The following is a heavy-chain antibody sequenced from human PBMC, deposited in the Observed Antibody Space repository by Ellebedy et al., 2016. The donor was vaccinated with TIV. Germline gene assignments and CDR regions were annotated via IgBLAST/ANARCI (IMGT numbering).Heavy chain of an antibody. J-gene: IGHJ3*02. CDR3: AREELRYFDWSIHGSNDAFDI. CDR1: GYTFTSYG. CDR2: ISAYNGNT. D-gene: IGHD3-9*01. V-gene: IGHV1-18*01. Sequence: ASVKVSXXASGYTFTSYGISWVRQAPGQGLEWMGWISAYNGNTNYAQKLQGRVTMTTDTSTSTAYMELRSLRSDDTAVYYCAREELRYFDWSIHGSNDAFDIWGQGTMVTVSS.